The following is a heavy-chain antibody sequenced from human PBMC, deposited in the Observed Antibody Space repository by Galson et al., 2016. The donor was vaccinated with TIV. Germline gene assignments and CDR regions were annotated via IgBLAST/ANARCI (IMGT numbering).Heavy chain of an antibody. Sequence: SLRLSCAVSGYMFSSYGMHWVRQAPGRGLEWVAFIQYDGSNKYYADSVKGRFTISRDNSMTTLYLQMNSLRAEDTAVYYCAKDSGSYFSYWYFDLWGRGTLVTVSS. D-gene: IGHD3-10*01. CDR2: IQYDGSNK. CDR3: AKDSGSYFSYWYFDL. V-gene: IGHV3-30*02. J-gene: IGHJ2*01. CDR1: GYMFSSYG.